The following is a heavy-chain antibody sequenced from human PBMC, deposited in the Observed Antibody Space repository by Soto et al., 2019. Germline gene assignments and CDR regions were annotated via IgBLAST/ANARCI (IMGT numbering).Heavy chain of an antibody. Sequence: GASVKVSCKASGGTFSNFAISWVRQAPGQGLEWMGGIIPMFGTVNYAQKFQGRVTITADESTSTAYMELSSLKSEDTAVYYCAREKSDIVVVISYNYFDPWGQGTLVTVSS. CDR3: AREKSDIVVVISYNYFDP. V-gene: IGHV1-69*13. CDR2: IIPMFGTV. J-gene: IGHJ5*02. CDR1: GGTFSNFA. D-gene: IGHD2-15*01.